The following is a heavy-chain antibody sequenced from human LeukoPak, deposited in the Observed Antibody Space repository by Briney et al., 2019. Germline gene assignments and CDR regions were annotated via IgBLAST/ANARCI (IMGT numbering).Heavy chain of an antibody. V-gene: IGHV3-30-3*01. Sequence: GGSLRLSCAASGFTFSSYAIHWVRQAPGKGLEWVAVISYDGNNKYYSDSMKGRFTISRDNSKNTLYLQMASLRSEDTAVYYCARKGGLTGDFDYWGQGTLVTVSS. CDR2: ISYDGNNK. CDR1: GFTFSSYA. D-gene: IGHD3-16*01. CDR3: ARKGGLTGDFDY. J-gene: IGHJ4*02.